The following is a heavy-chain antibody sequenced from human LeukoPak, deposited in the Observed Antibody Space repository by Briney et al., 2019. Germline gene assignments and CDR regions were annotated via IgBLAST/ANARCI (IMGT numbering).Heavy chain of an antibody. V-gene: IGHV3-21*04. CDR2: ISSSSSYI. Sequence: GGSLRLSCAASGFTFKTYSMNWVRQAPGKGLEWVSFISSSSSYIYYADSVKGRFTISRDNSKNTLYLQMNSLRAEDTAVYYCAKDLSPLTTVAYFDYWGQGTLVTVSS. CDR1: GFTFKTYS. J-gene: IGHJ4*02. D-gene: IGHD4-23*01. CDR3: AKDLSPLTTVAYFDY.